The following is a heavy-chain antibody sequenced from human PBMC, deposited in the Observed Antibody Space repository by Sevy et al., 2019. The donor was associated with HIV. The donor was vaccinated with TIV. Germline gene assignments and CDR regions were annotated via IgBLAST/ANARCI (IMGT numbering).Heavy chain of an antibody. V-gene: IGHV4-34*01. CDR1: GGSFSGYY. D-gene: IGHD4-4*01. CDR3: ARYIAVTTSGGVHYYYGIDV. J-gene: IGHJ6*02. CDR2: INHSGST. Sequence: SEALSLTCAVYGGSFSGYYWSWIRQPPGKGLEWIGEINHSGSTNYNPSLKSRVTISVDTSKNQFSLKLSSVTAADTAVYYCARYIAVTTSGGVHYYYGIDVWGQGTTVTVSS.